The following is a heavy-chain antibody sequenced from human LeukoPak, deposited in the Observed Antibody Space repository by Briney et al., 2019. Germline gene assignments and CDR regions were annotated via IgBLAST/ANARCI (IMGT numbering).Heavy chain of an antibody. CDR3: ARDDVGATQLLRFGC. D-gene: IGHD1-26*01. V-gene: IGHV4-4*07. CDR1: GGSLSSYY. Sequence: SETLSLTCTVSGGSLSSYYWSWLRQPAGKGLEWIGRIYTSGSTNYNPSLTSRVTMSVDTSKNQFSLKLSSVTAADTAVYYCARDDVGATQLLRFGCWGQGTLVTVSS. CDR2: IYTSGST. J-gene: IGHJ4*02.